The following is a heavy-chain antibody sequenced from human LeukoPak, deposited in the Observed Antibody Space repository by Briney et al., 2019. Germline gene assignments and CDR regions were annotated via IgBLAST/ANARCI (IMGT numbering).Heavy chain of an antibody. CDR2: IYYSGST. CDR1: GGSISSYY. J-gene: IGHJ4*02. Sequence: SETLSLTCTVSGGSISSYYWSWIRQPPGKGLEWIGYIYYSGSTNYNPSLKSRVTISVDTPKNQFSLKLSSVTAADTAVYYCARDRRWLPLRRMYSGIDYWGQGTLVTVSS. D-gene: IGHD5-24*01. V-gene: IGHV4-59*12. CDR3: ARDRRWLPLRRMYSGIDY.